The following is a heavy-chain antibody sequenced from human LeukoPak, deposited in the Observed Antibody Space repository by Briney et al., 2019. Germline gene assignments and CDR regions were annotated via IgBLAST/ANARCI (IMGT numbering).Heavy chain of an antibody. V-gene: IGHV5-51*01. CDR3: ARQEAGSYGYFDY. CDR2: IYPGDSDT. J-gene: IGHJ4*02. D-gene: IGHD5-18*01. CDR1: GYSFSSNW. Sequence: GESLKISCKGSGYSFSSNWVGWVRQMPGKGLEWMGIIYPGDSDTRISPSFQGQVTISADKSIGTAYLQWSSLKASDTAMYFCARQEAGSYGYFDYWGQGTLVTVSS.